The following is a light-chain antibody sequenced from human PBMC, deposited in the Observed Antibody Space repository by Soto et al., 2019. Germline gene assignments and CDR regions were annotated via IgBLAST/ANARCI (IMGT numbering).Light chain of an antibody. CDR2: RNN. V-gene: IGLV1-47*01. CDR3: AAWDDSLSGPVV. Sequence: QSVLTQPPSASGTPGQRVTISCSGSSSNIGSNYVYWYQQLPGTAPKLLIYRNNQWPSGVPDRFSGSKSGTSASLAISWLRSEDEADYYCAAWDDSLSGPVVFGGGTQLTVL. CDR1: SSNIGSNY. J-gene: IGLJ2*01.